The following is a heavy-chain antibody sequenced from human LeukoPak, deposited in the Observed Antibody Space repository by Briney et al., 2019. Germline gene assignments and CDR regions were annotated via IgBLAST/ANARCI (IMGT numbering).Heavy chain of an antibody. CDR1: GFNPNNNY. Sequence: GGSLRLSCADSGFNPNNNYMSWVRQAPGEGLEWVSDIYSGGRTYYADSVKGRLTISRDNSENTLYLQMNSLRAEDTAVYYCARGGSGSYRFDYWGQGTLVTVSS. D-gene: IGHD1-26*01. V-gene: IGHV3-53*01. CDR3: ARGGSGSYRFDY. J-gene: IGHJ4*02. CDR2: IYSGGRT.